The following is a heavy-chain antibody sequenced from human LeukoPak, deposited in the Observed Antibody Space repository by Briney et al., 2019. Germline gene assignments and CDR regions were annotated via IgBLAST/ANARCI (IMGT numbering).Heavy chain of an antibody. Sequence: SETLSLSCAVYGGSFSGYYWSWIRQPPGKGLEWIGEINHSGSTNSGSTNYNPSFKSRVAISVDTSKNQFSLKLSSVTAADTAVYYCARRYLARPMDVWAKGTTVTVSS. D-gene: IGHD3-16*02. V-gene: IGHV4-34*01. J-gene: IGHJ6*04. CDR2: INHSGSTNSGST. CDR1: GGSFSGYY. CDR3: ARRYLARPMDV.